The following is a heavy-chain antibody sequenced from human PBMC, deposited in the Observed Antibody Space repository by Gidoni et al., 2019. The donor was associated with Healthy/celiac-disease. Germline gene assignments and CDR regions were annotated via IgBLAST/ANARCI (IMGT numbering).Heavy chain of an antibody. J-gene: IGHJ4*02. V-gene: IGHV3-23*01. CDR2: ISGSGGST. Sequence: EVQLLESGGGLVQPGGSLRLSCAASGFTFSSYAMSWVRQAPGKGLEWVAAISGSGGSTYYADSVKGRFTISRDNSKNTLYLQMNSLRAEDTAVYYCATYCSGGSCYSQTAGDYFDYWGQGTLVTVSS. D-gene: IGHD2-15*01. CDR1: GFTFSSYA. CDR3: ATYCSGGSCYSQTAGDYFDY.